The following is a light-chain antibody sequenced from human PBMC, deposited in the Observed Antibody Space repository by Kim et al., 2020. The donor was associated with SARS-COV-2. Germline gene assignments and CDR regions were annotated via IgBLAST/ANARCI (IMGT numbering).Light chain of an antibody. CDR3: CSYAGSYTWV. CDR1: SSVVGGYNY. Sequence: GQSVTISGTGTSSVVGGYNYVSWYQQHPGKPPKLMFYDVSKRPSGVPARFSGSKSGNTASLTISGLQAEDEADYYCCSYAGSYTWVFGGGTQLTVL. CDR2: DVS. V-gene: IGLV2-11*01. J-gene: IGLJ3*02.